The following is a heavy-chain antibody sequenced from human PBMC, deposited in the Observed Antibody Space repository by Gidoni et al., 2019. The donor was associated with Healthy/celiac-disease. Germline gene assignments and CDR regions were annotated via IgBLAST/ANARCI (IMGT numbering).Heavy chain of an antibody. CDR2: IIPIFGTA. Sequence: QVQLVQSGAEVKKPGSSVKVSCKASGGTFSSYAISWVRQAPGQGLEWMGGIIPIFGTANYAQKFQGRVTITADKSTSTAYMELSSLRSEDTAAYYCARTKYYYDSSGYYRGVFDYWGQGTLVTVSS. CDR1: GGTFSSYA. CDR3: ARTKYYYDSSGYYRGVFDY. V-gene: IGHV1-69*06. D-gene: IGHD3-22*01. J-gene: IGHJ4*02.